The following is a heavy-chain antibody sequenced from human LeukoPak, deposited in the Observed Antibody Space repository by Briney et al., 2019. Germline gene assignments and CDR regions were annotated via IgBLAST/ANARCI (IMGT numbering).Heavy chain of an antibody. J-gene: IGHJ3*02. CDR3: AREHTMSHAFDI. CDR2: INSDGSST. V-gene: IGHV3-74*01. Sequence: GGSLRLSCAASGFTFSSYWMHWVRQAPGKGLVWVSHINSDGSSTRHADSVKGRFTISRDNAKNTLYLQMNSLRAEDTAVYYCAREHTMSHAFDIWGQGTMVTVSS. D-gene: IGHD3-22*01. CDR1: GFTFSSYW.